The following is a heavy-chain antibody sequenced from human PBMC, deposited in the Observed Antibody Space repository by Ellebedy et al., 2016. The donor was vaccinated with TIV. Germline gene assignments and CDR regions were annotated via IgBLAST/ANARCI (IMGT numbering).Heavy chain of an antibody. CDR1: GGSVSSGSYY. V-gene: IGHV4-61*01. CDR2: IYYSGST. J-gene: IGHJ6*02. CDR3: AREGLGYCSGGSCYGMDV. D-gene: IGHD2-15*01. Sequence: SETLSLTCTVSGGSVSSGSYYRSWIRQPPGTGLGWIGYIYYSGSTNYNPSLKSRVTISVDTSKNQFSLKLSSVTAADTAVYYCAREGLGYCSGGSCYGMDVWGQGTTVTVSS.